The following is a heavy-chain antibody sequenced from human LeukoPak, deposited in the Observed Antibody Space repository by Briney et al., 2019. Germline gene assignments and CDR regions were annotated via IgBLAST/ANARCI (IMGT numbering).Heavy chain of an antibody. Sequence: ASVKVSCKASGYPFTNYYLHWVRQAPGQGLEWMGIINPSGGSTSYAQKFQGRVTMTRDMSTSTVYMELSSLRSEDTAVYYCARNSPDSSDYYISYYTYMDVWGKGTTVTVSS. J-gene: IGHJ6*03. V-gene: IGHV1-46*01. CDR1: GYPFTNYY. CDR2: INPSGGST. D-gene: IGHD3-22*01. CDR3: ARNSPDSSDYYISYYTYMDV.